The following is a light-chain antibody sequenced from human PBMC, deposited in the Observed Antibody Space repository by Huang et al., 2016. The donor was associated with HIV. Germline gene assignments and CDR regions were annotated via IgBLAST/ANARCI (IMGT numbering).Light chain of an antibody. CDR1: QDIGNF. V-gene: IGKV1-27*01. CDR2: GAS. CDR3: QRYDSAPRA. J-gene: IGKJ1*01. Sequence: DIQMTQSPSSLSASPGVRVTLSCRANQDIGNFLAWYQHKPGGVPRLLIYGASTLQVGVPSRFSGRGSGTDFTLTITSFQPDDVATYYCQRYDSAPRAFGQGTKVEI.